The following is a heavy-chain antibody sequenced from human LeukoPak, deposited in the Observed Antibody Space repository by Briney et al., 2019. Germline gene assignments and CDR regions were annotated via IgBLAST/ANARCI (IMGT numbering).Heavy chain of an antibody. Sequence: GGSLRLSCAASGFTFSDYYMSWIRQAAGKGLEWISYISSSGSTIYYADSVKGRFTISRDNAKNSLYLQMNSLRAEDTAVYYCARAPLRFGVSYYGMDVWGQGTTVTVSS. CDR2: ISSSGSTI. CDR1: GFTFSDYY. J-gene: IGHJ6*02. V-gene: IGHV3-11*01. CDR3: ARAPLRFGVSYYGMDV. D-gene: IGHD3-16*01.